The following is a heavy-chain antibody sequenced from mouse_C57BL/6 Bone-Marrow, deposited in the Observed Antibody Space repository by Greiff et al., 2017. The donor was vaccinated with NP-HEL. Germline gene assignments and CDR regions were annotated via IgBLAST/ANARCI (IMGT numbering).Heavy chain of an antibody. CDR3: ARQALGYFDV. D-gene: IGHD6-1*01. J-gene: IGHJ1*03. V-gene: IGHV5-15*01. Sequence: EVMLVESGGGLVQPGGSLKLSCAASGFTFSDYGMAWVRQAPRKGPEWVAFISNLAYSIYYADTVTGRFTISRGNAKNTLYLEMSSLRSEDTAMYYCARQALGYFDVWGTGTTVTVSS. CDR2: ISNLAYSI. CDR1: GFTFSDYG.